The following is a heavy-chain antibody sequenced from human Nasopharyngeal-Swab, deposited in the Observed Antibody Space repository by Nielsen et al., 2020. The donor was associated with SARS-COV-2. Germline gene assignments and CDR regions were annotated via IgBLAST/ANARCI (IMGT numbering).Heavy chain of an antibody. J-gene: IGHJ6*02. V-gene: IGHV3-23*01. CDR2: ISISGNPT. CDR3: ARGQPYYDFWSGYSYYYYYGMDV. D-gene: IGHD3-3*01. Sequence: VRQAPGKGLEWVSTISISGNPTYYAGSVKGRFTISRDNSKNTLYLQMNSLRAEDTAVYYCARGQPYYDFWSGYSYYYYYGMDVWGQGTTVTVSS.